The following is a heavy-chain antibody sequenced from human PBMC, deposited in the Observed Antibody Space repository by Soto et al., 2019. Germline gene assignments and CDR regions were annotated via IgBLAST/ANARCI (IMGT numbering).Heavy chain of an antibody. J-gene: IGHJ6*02. CDR2: ITSSGGNA. CDR3: AKDFCSTTSCYRSYGLDV. V-gene: IGHV3-11*04. Sequence: GGLRRSGAGSGCSVEEYYITWMRQTPEKGLEWISTITSSGGNAYYAASVKGRVTISRDNSKNTLYLQMNSLRPEDSAVYHCAKDFCSTTSCYRSYGLDVWGQRTTVTVSS. D-gene: IGHD2-2*01. CDR1: GCSVEEYY.